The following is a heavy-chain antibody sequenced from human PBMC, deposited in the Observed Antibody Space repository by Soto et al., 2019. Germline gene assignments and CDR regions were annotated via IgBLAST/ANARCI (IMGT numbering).Heavy chain of an antibody. V-gene: IGHV3-23*01. J-gene: IGHJ4*02. CDR3: AKARAVAGPFDS. D-gene: IGHD6-19*01. CDR1: GFTFSSYA. Sequence: EVQLLESGGGLVQPGGSLRLSCAASGFTFSSYAMSWVRQAPGKGLEWVSAISGSGGSTYYAASVKGGFTISRDNSNNTLYLQMNNLRAEDTAVYYCAKARAVAGPFDSWGQGTLVTFSS. CDR2: ISGSGGST.